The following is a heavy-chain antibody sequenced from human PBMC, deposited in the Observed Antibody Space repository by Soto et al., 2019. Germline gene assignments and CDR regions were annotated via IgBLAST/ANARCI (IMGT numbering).Heavy chain of an antibody. J-gene: IGHJ4*02. CDR1: GGTFSSYA. D-gene: IGHD3-22*01. Sequence: QVQLVQSGAEVKKPGSSVKVSCKASGGTFSSYAISWVRQAPGQGLEWMGGIIPIFGTAKYAQKFQGRVTITADKSTSTAYMELSSLRSEDTAVYYCAGKTYDSSGYYLARSVDYWGQGTLVTVSS. V-gene: IGHV1-69*06. CDR3: AGKTYDSSGYYLARSVDY. CDR2: IIPIFGTA.